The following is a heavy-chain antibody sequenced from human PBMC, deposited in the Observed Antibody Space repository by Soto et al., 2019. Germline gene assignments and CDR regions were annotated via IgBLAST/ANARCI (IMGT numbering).Heavy chain of an antibody. D-gene: IGHD3-10*01. Sequence: SETLSLTCTVSGGSISSYYWSWIRQPPGKGLEWIGDIYYSGSTNYNPSLKSRVTISVDTSKNQFSLKLSSVTAADTAVYYCARGIRVTMVRGVIARPGNWFDPWGQGTLVTVSS. CDR3: ARGIRVTMVRGVIARPGNWFDP. J-gene: IGHJ5*02. CDR1: GGSISSYY. V-gene: IGHV4-59*12. CDR2: IYYSGST.